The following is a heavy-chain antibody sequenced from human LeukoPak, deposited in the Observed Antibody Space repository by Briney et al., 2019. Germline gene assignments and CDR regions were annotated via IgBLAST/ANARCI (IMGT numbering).Heavy chain of an antibody. J-gene: IGHJ3*02. D-gene: IGHD3-10*01. Sequence: GGSLRLSCAASGFTFSSFAMSWVRQAPGKGLEWVSGISGGGGSTYSADSAKGRFTISRDNSKNTLYLQMNSLRAEDTAVYYCAKTPGSFDAFDIWGQGTMVTVSS. CDR2: ISGGGGST. CDR1: GFTFSSFA. CDR3: AKTPGSFDAFDI. V-gene: IGHV3-23*01.